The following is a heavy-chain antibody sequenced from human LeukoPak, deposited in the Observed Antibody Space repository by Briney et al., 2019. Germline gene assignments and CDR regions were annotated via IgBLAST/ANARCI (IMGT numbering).Heavy chain of an antibody. V-gene: IGHV3-7*01. D-gene: IGHD3-22*01. CDR2: IRKDGGAK. J-gene: IGHJ4*02. Sequence: GGSLRLSCAASGFPFSTYWMAWVRQAPGKGLDWVANIRKDGGAKFYAASVKGRFIISRDNARNSLYLQMNNLRDEDTAVYYCASSHDSSGNDWGQGTLVTV. CDR3: ASSHDSSGND. CDR1: GFPFSTYW.